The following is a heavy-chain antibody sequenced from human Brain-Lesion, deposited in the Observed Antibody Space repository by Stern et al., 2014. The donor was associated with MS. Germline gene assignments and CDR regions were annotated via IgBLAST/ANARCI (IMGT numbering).Heavy chain of an antibody. CDR2: ISWNSGTS. D-gene: IGHD1-14*01. J-gene: IGHJ4*02. V-gene: IGHV3-9*01. CDR1: GFTFDDYA. CDR3: ARDITGSSAYFAY. Sequence: VQLVESGGDLVQPGRSLRLSCAAFGFTFDDYAMHWVRQAPGQGLEWVAGISWNSGTSAYAESVKGRFPTSRDNAYSSLYLQMNSLRPEDTALYYCARDITGSSAYFAYWGQGTLVTVSS.